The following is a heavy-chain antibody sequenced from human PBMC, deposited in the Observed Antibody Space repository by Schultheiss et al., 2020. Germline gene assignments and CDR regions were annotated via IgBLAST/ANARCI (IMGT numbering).Heavy chain of an antibody. CDR1: GFTVSSNY. CDR3: ARDPFHLAVNYYYYYMDV. Sequence: LSLTCAASGFTVSSNYMSWIRQAPGKGLEWVSYISSSGSTIYYADSVKGRFTISRDNAKNSLYLQMNSLRAEDTAVYYCARDPFHLAVNYYYYYMDVWGKGTTVTVSS. V-gene: IGHV3-11*01. J-gene: IGHJ6*03. D-gene: IGHD2-21*01. CDR2: ISSSGSTI.